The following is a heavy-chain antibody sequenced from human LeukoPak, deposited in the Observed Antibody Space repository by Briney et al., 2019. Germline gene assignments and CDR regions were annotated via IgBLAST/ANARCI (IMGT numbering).Heavy chain of an antibody. Sequence: PSETLSLTCSVSGGSISSYYWSWTRQPSGKGLEWIGYVYYSGSTSYNPSLRGRVTISIDTSKNQFSLKLNSVTAADTAVYYCAGGSAGVGSINYWGQGSLVTVSS. CDR1: GGSISSYY. CDR2: VYYSGST. D-gene: IGHD1-26*01. V-gene: IGHV4-59*01. CDR3: AGGSAGVGSINY. J-gene: IGHJ4*02.